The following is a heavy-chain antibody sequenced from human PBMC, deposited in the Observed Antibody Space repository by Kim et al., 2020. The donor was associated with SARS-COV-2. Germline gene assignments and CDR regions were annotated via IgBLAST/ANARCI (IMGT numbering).Heavy chain of an antibody. D-gene: IGHD6-13*01. CDR2: IYTSGST. CDR3: ARGGATGIAAAGAYWYFDL. V-gene: IGHV4-4*07. CDR1: GGSISSYY. J-gene: IGHJ2*01. Sequence: SETLSLTCTVSGGSISSYYWSWIRQPAGKGLEWIGRIYTSGSTNYNPSLKSRVTMSVDTSKNQFSLKLSSVTAADTAVYYCARGGATGIAAAGAYWYFDLWGRGTLVTVSS.